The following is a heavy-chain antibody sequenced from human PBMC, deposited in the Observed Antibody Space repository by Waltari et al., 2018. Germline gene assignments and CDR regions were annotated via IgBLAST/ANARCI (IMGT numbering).Heavy chain of an antibody. CDR3: ASAKAVAASGVYYYYGLDV. CDR1: GGTFNRDA. D-gene: IGHD6-19*01. J-gene: IGHJ6*02. CDR2: ISPMFGTA. V-gene: IGHV1-69*01. Sequence: QVQLVQYGAAVKKPGSSVKVSCKASGGTFNRDAINWGRQAPGQGLEWMGGISPMFGTANYEQKFQGRVTNTADESTSTAYMELSSLRSEDTAVYYCASAKAVAASGVYYYYGLDVWGQGTTVTVSS.